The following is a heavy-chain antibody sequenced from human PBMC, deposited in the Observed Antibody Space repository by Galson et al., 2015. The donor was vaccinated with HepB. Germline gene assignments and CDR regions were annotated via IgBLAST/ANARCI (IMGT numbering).Heavy chain of an antibody. J-gene: IGHJ6*02. CDR1: GYTFTSYG. CDR2: ISAYNGNT. D-gene: IGHD3-9*01. Sequence: SVKVSCKASGYTFTSYGISWVRQAPGQGLEWMGWISAYNGNTNYAQKLQGRVTMTTDTSTSTAYMELRSLRSDDTAVYYCARDHVRYFDWSQDYYYYGMDVWGQGTTVTVSS. V-gene: IGHV1-18*01. CDR3: ARDHVRYFDWSQDYYYYGMDV.